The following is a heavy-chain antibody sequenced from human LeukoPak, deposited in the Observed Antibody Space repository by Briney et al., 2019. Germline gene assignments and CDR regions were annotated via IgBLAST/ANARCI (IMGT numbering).Heavy chain of an antibody. J-gene: IGHJ4*02. Sequence: ASVKVSCKASGYTFTSYGISWVRQAPGQGREGMGWISAYNGNTNYAQKLQGRVTMTTDTSTSTAYMELRSLRSDDTAVYYCARDGHDFWSGYFYYWGQGTLVTVSS. V-gene: IGHV1-18*01. CDR1: GYTFTSYG. CDR3: ARDGHDFWSGYFYY. CDR2: ISAYNGNT. D-gene: IGHD3-3*01.